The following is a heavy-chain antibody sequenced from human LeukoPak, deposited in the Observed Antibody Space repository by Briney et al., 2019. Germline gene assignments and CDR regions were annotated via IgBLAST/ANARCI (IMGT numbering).Heavy chain of an antibody. Sequence: SVKVSCKASGGSFITYTFSWVRQAPGLGLEWMGDIIPAFAKVNYAQKFHGRITITADESTSTACMELRSLKSEDTAVYFCARERATTTFDFWGQGTLVSVSS. J-gene: IGHJ4*02. CDR1: GGSFITYT. CDR3: ARERATTTFDF. V-gene: IGHV1-69*13. CDR2: IIPAFAKV. D-gene: IGHD1/OR15-1a*01.